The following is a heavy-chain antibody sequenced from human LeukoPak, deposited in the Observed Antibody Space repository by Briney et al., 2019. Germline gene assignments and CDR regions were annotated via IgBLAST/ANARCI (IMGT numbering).Heavy chain of an antibody. CDR3: ARHRRIVATTFHFDY. J-gene: IGHJ4*02. CDR2: IYYSGST. CDR1: GGSISSYY. V-gene: IGHV4-59*08. D-gene: IGHD5-12*01. Sequence: PSETLSLTCTVSGGSISSYYWSWIRQPPGKGLEWLGYIYYSGSTNYNPSLKSRVTISVDTSKNQFSLKLSSVTAADTAVYYCARHRRIVATTFHFDYWGQGTLVTVSS.